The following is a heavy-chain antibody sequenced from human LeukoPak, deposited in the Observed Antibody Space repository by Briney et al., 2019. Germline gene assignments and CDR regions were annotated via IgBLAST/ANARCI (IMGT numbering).Heavy chain of an antibody. CDR3: ARFAYDDYVWGSYRSYYFDS. Sequence: GGSLRLSCAASGFTFSSYSMNWVRQAPGKGLEWVANIKQDGSEKDYVDSVKGRFTISRDNAKNSLYLQMNSLRAEDTAMYYCARFAYDDYVWGSYRSYYFDSWGQGTLVTVSS. V-gene: IGHV3-7*01. CDR1: GFTFSSYS. CDR2: IKQDGSEK. J-gene: IGHJ4*02. D-gene: IGHD3-16*02.